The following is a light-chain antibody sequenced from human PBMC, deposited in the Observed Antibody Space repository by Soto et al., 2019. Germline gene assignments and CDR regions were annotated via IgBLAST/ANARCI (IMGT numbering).Light chain of an antibody. CDR1: QGISNY. J-gene: IGKJ1*01. Sequence: DIQLPQSPSSLSASVGDRVTIPCRASQGISNYLAWYQQKPGKVPKLLIYAASTLQSGVPSRFSGSGSGTDFTLTISSLQPEDVATYYCQKYNSAPVWFGQGTKVEIK. CDR3: QKYNSAPVW. V-gene: IGKV1-27*01. CDR2: AAS.